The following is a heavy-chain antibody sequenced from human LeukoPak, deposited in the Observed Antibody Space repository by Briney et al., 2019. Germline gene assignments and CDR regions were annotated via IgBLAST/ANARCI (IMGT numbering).Heavy chain of an antibody. Sequence: PGGSLRLSCAASGFTFSSYSMNWVRQAPGKGLEWVSSISSSSSYIYYADSVKGRFTISRDNAKNSLYLRMNSLRAEDTAVYYCAREGRETGYFHHPIDYWGQGTLVTVSS. CDR2: ISSSSSYI. V-gene: IGHV3-21*01. J-gene: IGHJ4*02. D-gene: IGHD3-9*01. CDR3: AREGRETGYFHHPIDY. CDR1: GFTFSSYS.